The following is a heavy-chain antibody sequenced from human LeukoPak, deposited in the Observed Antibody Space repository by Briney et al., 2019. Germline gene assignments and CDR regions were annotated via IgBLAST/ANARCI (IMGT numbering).Heavy chain of an antibody. J-gene: IGHJ6*03. D-gene: IGHD3-10*01. CDR1: GYTFTSYY. Sequence: ASVTVSCKASGYTFTSYYMHWVRQAPGQGLEWMGWIKPSSGGTNYAQNFQGRVTMTRDTSINTAYMELSRLRSDDTALYYCARDLMVRGPMDVWGKGTTVTVSS. V-gene: IGHV1-2*02. CDR3: ARDLMVRGPMDV. CDR2: IKPSSGGT.